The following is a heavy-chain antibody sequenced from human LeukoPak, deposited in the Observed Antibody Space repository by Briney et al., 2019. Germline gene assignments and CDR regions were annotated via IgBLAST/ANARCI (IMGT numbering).Heavy chain of an antibody. CDR1: GYSISSGYY. Sequence: SETLSLTCAVSGYSISSGYYWGWIRQPPGKGLEWIGSIYHSGSTYYNPSLKSRVTISVDTSKNQFCLKLSSVTAADTAVYYCARTEAAAGFDAFDIWGQGTMVTVSS. CDR2: IYHSGST. J-gene: IGHJ3*02. CDR3: ARTEAAAGFDAFDI. V-gene: IGHV4-38-2*01. D-gene: IGHD6-13*01.